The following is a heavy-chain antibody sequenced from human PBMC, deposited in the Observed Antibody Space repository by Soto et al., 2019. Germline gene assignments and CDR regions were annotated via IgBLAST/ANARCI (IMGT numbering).Heavy chain of an antibody. CDR1: GGSFSGYS. CDR3: ARGDYYDSSGYYLNWFDP. J-gene: IGHJ5*02. V-gene: IGHV4-34*01. CDR2: IYHSGST. D-gene: IGHD3-22*01. Sequence: PSETLSLTCAVYGGSFSGYSWSWVRQPPGKGLEWIGEIYHSGSTNYNPSLKSRVTISVDKSKNQFSLKLSPVTAADTAVYYCARGDYYDSSGYYLNWFDPWGQGTLVTVSS.